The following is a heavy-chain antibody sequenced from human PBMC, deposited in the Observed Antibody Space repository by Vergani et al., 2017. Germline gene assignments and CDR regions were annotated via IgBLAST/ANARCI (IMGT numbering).Heavy chain of an antibody. D-gene: IGHD2-15*01. CDR3: ARGTGCSGGSCYLSY. CDR1: GGSFSGYY. V-gene: IGHV4-34*01. CDR2: INHSGST. J-gene: IGHJ4*02. Sequence: QVQLQQWGAGLLKPSETLSLTCAVYGGSFSGYYWSWIRQPPGKGLEWIGEINHSGSTNYNPSLKSRVTISVDTSKNQFSLKLSSVTAPDTAVYYCARGTGCSGGSCYLSYWGQGTLVTVSS.